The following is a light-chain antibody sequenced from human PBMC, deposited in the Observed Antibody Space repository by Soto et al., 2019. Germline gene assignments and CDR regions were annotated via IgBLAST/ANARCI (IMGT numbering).Light chain of an antibody. V-gene: IGKV3-20*01. J-gene: IGKJ1*01. CDR3: QQYGISPWT. Sequence: EIVLTQSPDTLSLSPGERATLSCRASESISSTYLAWYQQTPGQAPRLLIFGASSSATGIPDRFSGSGSGTDFTLTISRMEPEDFAVYYCQQYGISPWTFGQGTKVEI. CDR1: ESISSTY. CDR2: GAS.